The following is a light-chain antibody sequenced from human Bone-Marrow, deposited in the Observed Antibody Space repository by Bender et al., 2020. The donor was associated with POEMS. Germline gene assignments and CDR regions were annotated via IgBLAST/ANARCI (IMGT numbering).Light chain of an antibody. CDR2: FDD. J-gene: IGLJ2*01. V-gene: IGLV1-36*01. CDR1: SSNIGNHG. CDR3: GTWDDSLSRPL. Sequence: QSVVTQPPSLSEAPRQRVTISCSGSSSNIGNHGVNWYQQLPGEAPKLLISFDDLLSSGVSDRFSGSKSGTSASLTISGLQSDDEGDYYCGTWDDSLSRPLFGGGTKLTVL.